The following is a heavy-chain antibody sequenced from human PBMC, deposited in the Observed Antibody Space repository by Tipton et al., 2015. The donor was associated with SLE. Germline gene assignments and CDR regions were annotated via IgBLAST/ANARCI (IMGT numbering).Heavy chain of an antibody. CDR3: AKHGVYGMDV. CDR1: GFTFSSYD. CDR2: IRYDGSSE. Sequence: SLRLSCAASGFTFSSYDMDWVRQTPGKGLERVAFIRYDGSSEYYADSVKGRFTIGRDKSKNTLYLQMNSLRPVDTAVYYCAKHGVYGMDVWGRGTAVTVSS. J-gene: IGHJ6*02. V-gene: IGHV3-30*02. D-gene: IGHD3-3*01.